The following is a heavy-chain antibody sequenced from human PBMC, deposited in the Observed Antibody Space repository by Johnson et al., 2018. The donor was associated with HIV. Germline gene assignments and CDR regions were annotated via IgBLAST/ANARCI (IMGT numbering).Heavy chain of an antibody. CDR1: GFTFSSYG. J-gene: IGHJ3*02. CDR3: AKAFSSSWSDAFDI. D-gene: IGHD6-13*01. V-gene: IGHV3-33*06. CDR2: IWYDGSNK. Sequence: QMQLVESGGGVVQPGGSLRLSCAASGFTFSSYGMHWVRQAPGKGLEWVAVIWYDGSNKYYADSVKGRFTISRDNSKNTLYLQMNSLRAEDTAVYYCAKAFSSSWSDAFDIWGQGTMVTVSS.